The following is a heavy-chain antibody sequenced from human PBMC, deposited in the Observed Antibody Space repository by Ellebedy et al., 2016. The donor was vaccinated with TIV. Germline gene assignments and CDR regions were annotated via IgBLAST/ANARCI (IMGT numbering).Heavy chain of an antibody. CDR2: ISAYNGKT. CDR1: GYSFTHYA. J-gene: IGHJ4*02. Sequence: AASVKVSCKASGYSFTHYAISWVRQAPGQGLEWLGWISAYNGKTDYAQKLQGRVTMTTDTSTSTAYMELRSLRSDDTAVYYCARDDYYHSSGYYYFYWGQGTLVTVSS. V-gene: IGHV1-18*01. D-gene: IGHD3-22*01. CDR3: ARDDYYHSSGYYYFY.